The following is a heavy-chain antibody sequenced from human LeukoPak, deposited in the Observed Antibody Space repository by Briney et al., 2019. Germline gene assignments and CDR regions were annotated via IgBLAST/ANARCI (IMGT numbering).Heavy chain of an antibody. CDR1: GFTFSSYS. CDR3: ARARWMATAVVY. D-gene: IGHD5-24*01. V-gene: IGHV3-21*01. J-gene: IGHJ4*02. Sequence: GGSLRLSCAASGFTFSSYSMNWVRQAPGKGLEWVSSISSSSSYIYYADSVEGRFTISRDNAKNSLYLQMNSLRAEDTAVYYCARARWMATAVVYWGQGTLVTVSS. CDR2: ISSSSSYI.